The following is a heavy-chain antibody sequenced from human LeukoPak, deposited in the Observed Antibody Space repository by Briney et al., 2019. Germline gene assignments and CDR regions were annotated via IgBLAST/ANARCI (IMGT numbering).Heavy chain of an antibody. CDR2: VNPNSGGT. Sequence: SVNVPCLASLYSLTEYYMHWVRQAPAQALEWMGWVNPNSGGTTYAQKFQGRVTMTRDTSISTAYMEPSRLRSDDTAVYYCARWSGYSYGSDAFDIWGQGTMVTVSS. CDR1: LYSLTEYY. D-gene: IGHD5-18*01. V-gene: IGHV1-2*02. J-gene: IGHJ3*02. CDR3: ARWSGYSYGSDAFDI.